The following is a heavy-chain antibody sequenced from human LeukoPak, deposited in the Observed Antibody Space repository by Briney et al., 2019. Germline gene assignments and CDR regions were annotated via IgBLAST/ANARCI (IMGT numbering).Heavy chain of an antibody. CDR3: ATDLHFGYCTATSCANY. CDR2: IRSTPDGGAT. Sequence: GGSLRLSCAASGFTFISSWMTWVRQAPGKGLEWVCRIRSTPDGGATDYAAPVKGRFTISRDDSKNTLYLQMSSLRTEDTAVYYCATDLHFGYCTATSCANYWGQGTLVTVSS. J-gene: IGHJ4*02. D-gene: IGHD2-2*03. V-gene: IGHV3-15*01. CDR1: GFTFISSW.